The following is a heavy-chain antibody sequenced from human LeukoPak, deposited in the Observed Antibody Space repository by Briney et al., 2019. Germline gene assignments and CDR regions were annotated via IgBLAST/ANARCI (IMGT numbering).Heavy chain of an antibody. CDR3: ARITHAHLKGGHAFDI. CDR1: GAGDTFKTYA. J-gene: IGHJ3*02. V-gene: IGHV1-46*02. CDR2: INPSGGST. D-gene: IGHD2-2*01. Sequence: ASVKVSCKASGAGDTFKTYAITWVRQAPGQGLEWMGTINPSGGSTSYAQKFQGRVTMTRDMSTSTVYMELSSLRSEDTAVYYCARITHAHLKGGHAFDIWGQGTMVTVSS.